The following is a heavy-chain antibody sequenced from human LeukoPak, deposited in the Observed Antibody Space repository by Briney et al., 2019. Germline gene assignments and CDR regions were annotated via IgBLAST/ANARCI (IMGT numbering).Heavy chain of an antibody. CDR1: GYTLTSYG. J-gene: IGHJ4*02. CDR2: ISAYNGNT. V-gene: IGHV1-18*01. Sequence: ASVKVSCKASGYTLTSYGISWVRQAPGQGLEWMGWISAYNGNTNYAQKLQGRVTMTTDTSTSTAYMELRSLRSDDTAVYYWARVLYDFWSGYHTYYFDYWGQGTLVTVSS. D-gene: IGHD3-3*01. CDR3: ARVLYDFWSGYHTYYFDY.